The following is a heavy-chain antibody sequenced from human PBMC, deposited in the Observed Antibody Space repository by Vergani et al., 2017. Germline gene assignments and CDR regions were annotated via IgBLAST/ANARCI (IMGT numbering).Heavy chain of an antibody. Sequence: EVQLLESGGGLAQPGGSLRLSCAASGFTFSSYATSWVRQAPGKGLEWVSAISGSGGSTYYADSVKGRFTISRDNSKNTLYLQMNSLRAEDTAVYYCASGKDITMIANYFDYWGQGTLVTVSS. CDR1: GFTFSSYA. CDR2: ISGSGGST. V-gene: IGHV3-23*01. CDR3: ASGKDITMIANYFDY. J-gene: IGHJ4*02. D-gene: IGHD3-22*01.